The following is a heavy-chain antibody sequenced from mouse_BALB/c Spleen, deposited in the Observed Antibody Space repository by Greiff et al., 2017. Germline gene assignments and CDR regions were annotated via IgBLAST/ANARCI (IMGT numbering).Heavy chain of an antibody. Sequence: VMLVESGPGLVAPSQSLSITCTVSGFSLTGYGVNWVRQPPGKGLEWLGMIWGDGSTDYNSALKSRLSISKDNSKSQVFLKMNSLQTDDTARYYCARGDYYGSSYVRYFDVWGAGTTVTVSS. D-gene: IGHD1-1*01. J-gene: IGHJ1*01. V-gene: IGHV2-6-7*01. CDR1: GFSLTGYG. CDR3: ARGDYYGSSYVRYFDV. CDR2: IWGDGST.